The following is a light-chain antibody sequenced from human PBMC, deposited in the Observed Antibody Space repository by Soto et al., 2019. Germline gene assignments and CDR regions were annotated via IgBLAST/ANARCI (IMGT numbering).Light chain of an antibody. CDR3: SSYTSSSTLYVV. CDR1: SSDVGGYNY. CDR2: DVS. V-gene: IGLV2-14*01. Sequence: ALTQPASVSGSPGQSITISCTGTSSDVGGYNYVSWYQQHPGKAPKLMIYDVSNRPSGVSNRFSGSKSGNTASLTISGLQAEDEADYYCSSYTSSSTLYVVFGGGTKVTVL. J-gene: IGLJ2*01.